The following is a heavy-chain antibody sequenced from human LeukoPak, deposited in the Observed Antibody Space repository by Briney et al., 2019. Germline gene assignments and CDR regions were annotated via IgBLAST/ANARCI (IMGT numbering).Heavy chain of an antibody. CDR1: GFTFSDYY. CDR2: ISSSGSTI. D-gene: IGHD6-19*01. Sequence: GGSLRLSCAASGFTFSDYYMSWIRQAPGKGLEWVSYISSSGSTIYYADSVKGRFTISRDNAKNSLYLQMNSLRAEDTAVYYCARDRSPKRRADSSGWRTNWFDPWGQGTLVTVSS. CDR3: ARDRSPKRRADSSGWRTNWFDP. J-gene: IGHJ5*02. V-gene: IGHV3-11*01.